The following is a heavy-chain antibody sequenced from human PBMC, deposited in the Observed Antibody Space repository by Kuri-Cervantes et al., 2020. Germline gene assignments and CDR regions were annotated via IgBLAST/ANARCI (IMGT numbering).Heavy chain of an antibody. D-gene: IGHD1-14*01. CDR3: AKTGRTADAFDI. Sequence: GGSLRLSCAASGFTFSSYWMHWVRQAPGKGLVWVSRINSDGSSTSYADSVKGRFTISRDNSKNTLYLQMNSPRAEDTAVYYCAKTGRTADAFDIWGQGTMVTVSS. J-gene: IGHJ3*02. CDR2: INSDGSST. V-gene: IGHV3-74*01. CDR1: GFTFSSYW.